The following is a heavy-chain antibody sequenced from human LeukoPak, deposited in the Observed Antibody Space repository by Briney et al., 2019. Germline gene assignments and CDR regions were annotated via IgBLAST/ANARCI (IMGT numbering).Heavy chain of an antibody. D-gene: IGHD2-15*01. J-gene: IGHJ4*02. CDR2: VRNKANGYRT. CDR1: GFIVTNNY. CDR3: ARSGYCGAGTCYSDYFDY. V-gene: IGHV3-72*01. Sequence: GGSLRLSCTASGFIVTNNYINWVRQAPGKGLEWVGRVRNKANGYRTEYAASVEGRFTVSGDASKNSLYLQMNSLKIEDTAVYYCARSGYCGAGTCYSDYFDYWGLGTLVTVSS.